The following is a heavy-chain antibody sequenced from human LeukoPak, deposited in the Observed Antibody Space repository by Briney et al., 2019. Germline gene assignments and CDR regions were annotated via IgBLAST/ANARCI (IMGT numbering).Heavy chain of an antibody. CDR3: SRAMSFSYGSGSYFVDAFDI. V-gene: IGHV3-23*01. CDR2: ISGNGRST. Sequence: GGSLRLSCAASGFTFSSFGMSWVRQAPGKGPEWVSGISGNGRSTYYADSVKGRFTISRDNSKNTLYLQMNSLRAEDTAVYYCSRAMSFSYGSGSYFVDAFDIWGKGKMVTVFS. J-gene: IGHJ3*02. D-gene: IGHD3-10*01. CDR1: GFTFSSFG.